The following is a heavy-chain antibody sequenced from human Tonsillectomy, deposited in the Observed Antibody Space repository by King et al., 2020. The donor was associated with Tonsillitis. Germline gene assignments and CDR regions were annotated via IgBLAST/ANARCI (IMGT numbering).Heavy chain of an antibody. Sequence: VQLVESGAEVKKPGASVKVSCKASGYTFTNFGVTWVRQAPGQGLEWMGWISAYNGNTNYAQILQGRLTMTTDTSTSTAYMELRSLTSDDTAVYYCARGGGGKWELKVDYWGQGTLVTVSS. CDR2: ISAYNGNT. CDR3: ARGGGGKWELKVDY. J-gene: IGHJ4*02. D-gene: IGHD1-26*01. CDR1: GYTFTNFG. V-gene: IGHV1-18*04.